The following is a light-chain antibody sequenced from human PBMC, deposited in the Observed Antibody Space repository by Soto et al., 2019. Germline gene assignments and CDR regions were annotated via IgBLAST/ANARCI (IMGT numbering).Light chain of an antibody. CDR3: SSYAGSNNFV. J-gene: IGLJ1*01. V-gene: IGLV2-8*01. Sequence: QPVLTQPPSASGSPGQSVTISCTGTSSDVGGYNSVSWYQQHPGKAPELMIYEVSKRPSGVPDRFSGSKSGNTASLTVSGLQADDEADYYCSSYAGSNNFVFGTGTKVTVL. CDR2: EVS. CDR1: SSDVGGYNS.